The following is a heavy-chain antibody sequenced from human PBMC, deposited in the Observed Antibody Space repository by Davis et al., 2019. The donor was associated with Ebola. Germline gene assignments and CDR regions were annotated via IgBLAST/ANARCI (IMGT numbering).Heavy chain of an antibody. J-gene: IGHJ4*02. CDR3: AKYILLPDY. Sequence: GESLKISCAASGFPFSSYAMSWVRQAPGKGLEWVSAISGSGGSTYYADSVKGRFTISRDNSKNTLYLQMNSLRAEDTAVYYCAKYILLPDYWGQITLVTVSS. D-gene: IGHD2-21*01. CDR2: ISGSGGST. CDR1: GFPFSSYA. V-gene: IGHV3-23*01.